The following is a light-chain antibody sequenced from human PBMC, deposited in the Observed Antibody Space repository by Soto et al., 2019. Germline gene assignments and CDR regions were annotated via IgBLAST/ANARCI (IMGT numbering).Light chain of an antibody. Sequence: QSVLTKPASVYGSPGQSITISCTGTSSDVGSYNLVSWYQQHPGKAPKLVIYEVSKRPSGVSNRFSGSKSGNTASLTISGLQAEDEADYYCCSYAGSSTFVVFGTGTKVTVL. CDR1: SSDVGSYNL. CDR3: CSYAGSSTFVV. V-gene: IGLV2-23*02. J-gene: IGLJ1*01. CDR2: EVS.